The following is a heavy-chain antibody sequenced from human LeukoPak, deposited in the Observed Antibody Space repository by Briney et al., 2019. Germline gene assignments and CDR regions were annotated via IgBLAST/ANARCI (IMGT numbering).Heavy chain of an antibody. CDR3: AKDGPGGDYYYYGMDV. J-gene: IGHJ6*04. V-gene: IGHV3-23*01. D-gene: IGHD3-10*01. Sequence: LSLTCAVSGGSISSGGYSWSWIRQPPGKGLEWVSAISGSGGSTYYADSVKGRFTISRDNSKNTLYLQMNSLRAEDTAVYYCAKDGPGGDYYYYGMDVWGKGTTVTVSS. CDR2: ISGSGGST. CDR1: GGSISSGGYS.